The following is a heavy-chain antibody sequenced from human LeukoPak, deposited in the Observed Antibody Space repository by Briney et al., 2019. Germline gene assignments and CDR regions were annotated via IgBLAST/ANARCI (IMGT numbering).Heavy chain of an antibody. J-gene: IGHJ2*01. Sequence: GGSLRLSCAAAGFTFSSYAMSWVRQAPGKGLEWVSSISGSGGSTYYADSVKGRFTISRDNSKNTLYLQMNSLRAEDTAVYYCAKDGSGWPLGWYFDLWGRGTLVTVSS. D-gene: IGHD6-19*01. CDR1: GFTFSSYA. CDR2: ISGSGGST. V-gene: IGHV3-23*01. CDR3: AKDGSGWPLGWYFDL.